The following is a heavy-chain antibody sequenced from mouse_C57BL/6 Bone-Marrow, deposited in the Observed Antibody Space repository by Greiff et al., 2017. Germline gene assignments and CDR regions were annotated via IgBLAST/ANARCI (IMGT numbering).Heavy chain of an antibody. J-gene: IGHJ1*03. CDR3: ARDYGSSYWYFDV. V-gene: IGHV1-85*01. CDR2: MYPRDGST. D-gene: IGHD1-1*01. Sequence: VQLQQSGAELVKPGASVKLSCKASGYTFPSYDINWVKQRPGQGLEWIGWMYPRDGSTKYNEKFKGKATLTVDTSASTAYMELHSLTSEDSAVYFCARDYGSSYWYFDVWGTGTTVTVSS. CDR1: GYTFPSYD.